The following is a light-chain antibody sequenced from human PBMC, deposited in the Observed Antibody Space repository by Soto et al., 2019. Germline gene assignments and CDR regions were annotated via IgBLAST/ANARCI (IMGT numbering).Light chain of an antibody. CDR3: SAWEGSLSGVV. Sequence: QLVLTQPPSASGAPGRRVTISSSGSRSTIGSNYVYRYQQLPGTVPQLLIYRNNERPSEVPVRFSGSKSGTSASLAISGRRSEDDADYYCSAWEGSLSGVVFGVGTTLTAL. CDR2: RNN. J-gene: IGLJ2*01. CDR1: RSTIGSNY. V-gene: IGLV1-47*01.